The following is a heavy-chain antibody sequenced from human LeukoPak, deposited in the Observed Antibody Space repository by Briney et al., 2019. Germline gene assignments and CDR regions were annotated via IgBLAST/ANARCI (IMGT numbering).Heavy chain of an antibody. CDR2: ISSSGSTI. Sequence: GGSLRLSCAASGFTFSSYEMDWVRQAPGKGLEWVSYISSSGSTIYYADSVKGRFTISRDNSKNTLYLQMNSLRAEDTAVYYCARDGARVLGRELVYFDYWGQGTLVTVSS. V-gene: IGHV3-48*03. CDR1: GFTFSSYE. D-gene: IGHD2-15*01. J-gene: IGHJ4*02. CDR3: ARDGARVLGRELVYFDY.